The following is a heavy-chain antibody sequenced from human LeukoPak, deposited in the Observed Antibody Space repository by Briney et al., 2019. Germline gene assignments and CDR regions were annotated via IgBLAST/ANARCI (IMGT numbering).Heavy chain of an antibody. CDR1: GFTFTSSA. D-gene: IGHD3-22*01. J-gene: IGHJ3*02. V-gene: IGHV1-58*02. CDR3: AAERGYYDNGGAFDI. Sequence: ASVKVSCKASGFTFTSSAMQWVRQARGQRLEWIGWIVVGNGNTNYAQKFQERVTITRDMSTSTAYMELSSLRSEDTAVYYCAAERGYYDNGGAFDIWGQGTMVTVSS. CDR2: IVVGNGNT.